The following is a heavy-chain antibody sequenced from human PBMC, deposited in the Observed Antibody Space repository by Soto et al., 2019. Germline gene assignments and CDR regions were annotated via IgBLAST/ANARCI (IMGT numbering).Heavy chain of an antibody. J-gene: IGHJ6*03. CDR1: GFTFSDYY. CDR3: ARDPVPAAFYYYYYMDV. CDR2: ISSSGSTI. V-gene: IGHV3-11*01. D-gene: IGHD2-2*01. Sequence: QVQLVESGGGLVKPGGSLRLSCAASGFTFSDYYMSWIRQAPGKGLVWVSYISSSGSTIYYADSVTGRFTISRDNAKNSLYLQMNSLRAEDTAVYYCARDPVPAAFYYYYYMDVWGKGTTVTVSS.